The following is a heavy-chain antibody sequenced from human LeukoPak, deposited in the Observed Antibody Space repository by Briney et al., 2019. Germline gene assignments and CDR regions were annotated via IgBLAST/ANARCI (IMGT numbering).Heavy chain of an antibody. CDR3: AKAYDFWSGYLDY. J-gene: IGHJ4*02. Sequence: GGSLRLSCAASGFIVSSNYMSWVRQAPGKGLEWVSTISAVGGTSYTDSVKGRFTISRDNAKNSLYLQMNSLRAEDTALYYCAKAYDFWSGYLDYWGQGTLVTVSS. CDR1: GFIVSSNY. V-gene: IGHV3-53*05. D-gene: IGHD3-3*01. CDR2: ISAVGGT.